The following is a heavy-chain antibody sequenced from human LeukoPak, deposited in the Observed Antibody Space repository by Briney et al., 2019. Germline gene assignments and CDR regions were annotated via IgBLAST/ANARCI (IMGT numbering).Heavy chain of an antibody. D-gene: IGHD3-22*01. CDR2: IYYSGST. CDR3: ASCEKWLNWFDP. CDR1: GGSISSSSYY. Sequence: ASETLSLTCTVSGGSISSSSYYWGWIRQPPGKGLEWIGSIYYSGSTYYNPSLKSRVTISVDTSKNQFSLKLSSVTAADTAVYYCASCEKWLNWFDPWGQGTLVTVSS. V-gene: IGHV4-39*01. J-gene: IGHJ5*02.